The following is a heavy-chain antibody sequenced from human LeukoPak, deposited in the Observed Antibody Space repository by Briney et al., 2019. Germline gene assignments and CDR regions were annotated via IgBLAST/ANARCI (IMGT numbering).Heavy chain of an antibody. V-gene: IGHV1-8*01. Sequence: ASVKVSCKASGYTFTSYDINWVRQATGQGLEWMGWMNPNSGNTGYAQKFQGRVTMTRNTSLSTAYMELSSLRSEDTAVYYCARGRCIWGYCSSTNWFDPWGQGTLVTVSS. D-gene: IGHD2-2*01. CDR3: ARGRCIWGYCSSTNWFDP. CDR2: MNPNSGNT. J-gene: IGHJ5*02. CDR1: GYTFTSYD.